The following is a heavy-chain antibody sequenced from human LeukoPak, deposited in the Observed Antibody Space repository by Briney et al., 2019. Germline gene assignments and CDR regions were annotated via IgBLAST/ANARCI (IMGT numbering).Heavy chain of an antibody. Sequence: SQTLSLTCTVSGGSISSGDYYWSWIRQPPGKGLEWIGYIYYSGSTYYNPSLKSRVTISVDTSKNQFSLKLSSVTAAGTAVYYCARGSGYDFWSGYYKFDPWGQGTLVTVSS. CDR3: ARGSGYDFWSGYYKFDP. CDR2: IYYSGST. D-gene: IGHD3-3*01. V-gene: IGHV4-30-4*08. CDR1: GGSISSGDYY. J-gene: IGHJ5*02.